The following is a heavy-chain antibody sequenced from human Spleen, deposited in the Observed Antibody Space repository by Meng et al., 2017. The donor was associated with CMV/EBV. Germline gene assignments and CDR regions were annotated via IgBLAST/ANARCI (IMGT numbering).Heavy chain of an antibody. J-gene: IGHJ4*02. Sequence: SVKVSCKASGGTFSSYAISWVRQAPGQGLEWMGGIIPIFGTANYAQKFQGRVTMTRDTSTRTAYMELSGLRSEDTAVYYCATRNYFDNWGQGTLVTVSS. V-gene: IGHV1-69*05. CDR2: IIPIFGTA. CDR3: ATRNYFDN. CDR1: GGTFSSYA.